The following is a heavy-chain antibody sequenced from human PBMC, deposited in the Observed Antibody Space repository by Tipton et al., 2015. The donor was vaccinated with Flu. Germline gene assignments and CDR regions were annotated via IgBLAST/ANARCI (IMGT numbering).Heavy chain of an antibody. J-gene: IGHJ4*02. CDR3: ARGNGDANTYLDS. V-gene: IGHV4-34*01. Sequence: LRLSCDVSGYSIRSDYYWTWIRQPPGKGLEWIGEINHSGTTNYNPSLKSRVTVSVDTSKDQFSLKLRSVTAADTAVYYCARGNGDANTYLDSWGQGTLVTVSS. CDR2: INHSGTT. D-gene: IGHD2-8*01. CDR1: GYSIRSDYY.